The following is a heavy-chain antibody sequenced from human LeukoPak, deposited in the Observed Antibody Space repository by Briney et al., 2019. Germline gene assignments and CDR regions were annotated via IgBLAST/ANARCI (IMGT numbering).Heavy chain of an antibody. CDR3: VASRQYVGAFDI. D-gene: IGHD3-16*01. V-gene: IGHV3-48*03. Sequence: GGSLRLSCAASGFTFSSYELYWVRQAPGKRLEWISYISSSSTIIKYADSVRGRFTISRNDARQSLYLQISSLRADDTGIYYCVASRQYVGAFDIWGQGTLVTVSS. CDR2: ISSSSTII. CDR1: GFTFSSYE. J-gene: IGHJ3*02.